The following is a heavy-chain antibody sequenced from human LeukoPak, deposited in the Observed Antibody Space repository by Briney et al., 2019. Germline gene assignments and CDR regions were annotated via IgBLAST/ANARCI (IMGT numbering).Heavy chain of an antibody. CDR3: AKDLSDYGDLYYFDY. CDR2: ISASGGS. J-gene: IGHJ4*02. D-gene: IGHD4-17*01. V-gene: IGHV3-23*01. Sequence: GGSLRLSCAASGFTFGSYAMSWVRQAPGKGLEWVSAISASGGSKYADSVKGRFTISRDNSKNTLYLQMKSLRAEDTAVYYCAKDLSDYGDLYYFDYWGQGTLVTVSS. CDR1: GFTFGSYA.